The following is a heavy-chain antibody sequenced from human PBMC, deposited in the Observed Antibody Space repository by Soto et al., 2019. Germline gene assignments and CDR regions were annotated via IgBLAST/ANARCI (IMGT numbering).Heavy chain of an antibody. CDR2: IYYTRST. V-gene: IGHV4-30-4*01. CDR1: GGSFSSDDSY. D-gene: IGHD3-22*01. J-gene: IGHJ4*02. CDR3: ARTFYHDNSGCPH. Sequence: ILSLTFTVSGGSFSSDDSYWSGIRQPPGKGLEWIGYIYYTRSTYYNPSLKSRVTISLDTSKDQFSLKLSSVVAADTAVYYCARTFYHDNSGCPHWGQGTLVTVSS.